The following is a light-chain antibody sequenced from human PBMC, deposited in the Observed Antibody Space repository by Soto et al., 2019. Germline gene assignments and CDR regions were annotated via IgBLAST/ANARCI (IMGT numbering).Light chain of an antibody. Sequence: QTVVTQEPSFSVSTGRTVTLTCGLCSGSVSTSYYPSWYQQTPGQAPRTLIYSTNTRSSGVPDRFSGSILGNKAALTITGAQADDEPDYYCVLYMGSGIWVFGGGTKLTV. CDR1: SGSVSTSYY. V-gene: IGLV8-61*01. CDR3: VLYMGSGIWV. J-gene: IGLJ3*02. CDR2: STN.